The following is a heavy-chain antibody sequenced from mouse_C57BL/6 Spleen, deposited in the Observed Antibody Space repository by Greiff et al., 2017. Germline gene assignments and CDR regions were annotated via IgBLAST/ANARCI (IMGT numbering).Heavy chain of an antibody. CDR1: GFNIKDYY. V-gene: IGHV14-2*01. CDR2: IDPEDGET. Sequence: EVMLVESGAELVKPGASVKLSCTASGFNIKDYYMHWVKQRTEQGLEWIGRIDPEDGETKYAPKFQGKATITADTSSNTAYLQLSSLTSEDTAVYYCARAQYYSNYEGGGYAMDYWGQGTSVTVSS. CDR3: ARAQYYSNYEGGGYAMDY. J-gene: IGHJ4*01. D-gene: IGHD2-5*01.